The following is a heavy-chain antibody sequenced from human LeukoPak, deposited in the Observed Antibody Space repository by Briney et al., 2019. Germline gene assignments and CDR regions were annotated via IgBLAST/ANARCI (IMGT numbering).Heavy chain of an antibody. V-gene: IGHV4-59*01. J-gene: IGHJ4*02. CDR3: AGHVGSGSYYADY. CDR1: GGSLSSYY. D-gene: IGHD1-26*01. Sequence: SETLSLTCTVSGGSLSSYYWSWIRQPPGKGLEWIGYVYYSGSTNYNPPLKSRVTISVDTSKNQFSLKLTSVTAADTAVYYCAGHVGSGSYYADYWGQGTLVTVSS. CDR2: VYYSGST.